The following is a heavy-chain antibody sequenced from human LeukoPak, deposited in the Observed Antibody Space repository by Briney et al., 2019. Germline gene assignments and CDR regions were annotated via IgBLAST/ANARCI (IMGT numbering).Heavy chain of an antibody. Sequence: GSSVKVSCKASGGTFSSYAISWVRQAPGQGLEWMGGIIPIFGTANYAQKFQGRVTITTDESTSTAYMELSSLRSEDTAVYYCARVPSYYYDSSGYVYWGQGTLVTVSS. J-gene: IGHJ4*02. V-gene: IGHV1-69*05. CDR1: GGTFSSYA. CDR3: ARVPSYYYDSSGYVY. D-gene: IGHD3-22*01. CDR2: IIPIFGTA.